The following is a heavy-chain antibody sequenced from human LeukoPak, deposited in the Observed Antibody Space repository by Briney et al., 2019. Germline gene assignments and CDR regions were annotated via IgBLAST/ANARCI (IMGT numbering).Heavy chain of an antibody. J-gene: IGHJ5*02. Sequence: GGSLRLSCAGSGFTFSSYGMQWVRQAPGKELHWVAFIRYDGGNTYYADSVKGRFTISRDNSKNTLYPQMNSLRAEDTAVYYCAKGGFRGPYAPYRWAQGTLVTASS. V-gene: IGHV3-30*02. D-gene: IGHD3-10*01. CDR2: IRYDGGNT. CDR3: AKGGFRGPYAPYR. CDR1: GFTFSSYG.